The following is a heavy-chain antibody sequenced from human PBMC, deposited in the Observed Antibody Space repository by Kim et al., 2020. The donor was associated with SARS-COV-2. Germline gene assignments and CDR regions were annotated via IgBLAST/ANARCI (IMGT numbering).Heavy chain of an antibody. D-gene: IGHD6-19*01. CDR1: GFTFSGST. J-gene: IGHJ3*02. CDR2: IRSKANSYAT. V-gene: IGHV3-73*01. CDR3: TRVKPIAGGWYEGFD. Sequence: GGSLRLSCAASGFTFSGSTMHWVRQAPGKGLEWVGRIRSKANSYATAYAAWVQNRITISSDDSKNTAYLQMNSQKTEDTAVYYCTRVKPIAGGWYEGFD.